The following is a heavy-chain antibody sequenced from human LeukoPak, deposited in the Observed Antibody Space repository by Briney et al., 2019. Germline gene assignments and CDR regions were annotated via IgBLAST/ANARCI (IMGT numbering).Heavy chain of an antibody. Sequence: GGSLRLSCAASGFTFSSFGMNWVRQAPGKGLEWVSSISSSGSHIYYADSVKGRFTISRDNAKNSLYLQMNSLRAEDTAVYYCASQKESFYDSSGNCWGQGTLVTVSS. J-gene: IGHJ4*02. CDR1: GFTFSSFG. V-gene: IGHV3-21*04. CDR3: ASQKESFYDSSGNC. CDR2: ISSSGSHI. D-gene: IGHD3-22*01.